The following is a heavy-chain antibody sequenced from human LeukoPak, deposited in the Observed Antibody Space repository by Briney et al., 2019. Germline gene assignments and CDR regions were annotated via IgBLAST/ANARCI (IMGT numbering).Heavy chain of an antibody. Sequence: SETLSLTCTVSVGSISSGDYYWSWIRQPPGKGLEWIGYIYYSGSTYYNPSLKSRVTISVDTSKNQFSLKLSSVTAADTAVYYCARAATDSSGYYYVKMGHNWFDPWGQGTLVTVSS. CDR2: IYYSGST. CDR3: ARAATDSSGYYYVKMGHNWFDP. V-gene: IGHV4-30-4*01. CDR1: VGSISSGDYY. D-gene: IGHD3-22*01. J-gene: IGHJ5*02.